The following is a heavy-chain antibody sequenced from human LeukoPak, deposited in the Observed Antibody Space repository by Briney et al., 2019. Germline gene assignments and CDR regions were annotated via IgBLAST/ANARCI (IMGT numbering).Heavy chain of an antibody. Sequence: ASVRISCKSFGGPFDNYAINWVRQAPGQGLEWMGRIIPSLNRANYAQIRVTITADKSTATAYMELSGLRYEDTAVYYCARRTDRGDDAFGVWGQGTMVTVSS. CDR1: GGPFDNYA. CDR2: IIPSLNRA. V-gene: IGHV1-69*04. CDR3: ARRTDRGDDAFGV. J-gene: IGHJ3*01. D-gene: IGHD2-21*02.